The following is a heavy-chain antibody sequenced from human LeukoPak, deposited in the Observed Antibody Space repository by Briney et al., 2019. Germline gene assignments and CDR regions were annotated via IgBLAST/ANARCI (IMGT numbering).Heavy chain of an antibody. CDR1: GYTFTSYY. D-gene: IGHD1-7*01. CDR2: INPSGGST. J-gene: IGHJ4*02. CDR3: ARGGSNWNYRYYFDY. V-gene: IGHV1-46*01. Sequence: ASVKVSCKASGYTFTSYYMHWVRQAPGQGLEWMGIINPSGGSTSYAQKFQGRVTVTRDTSTNTAYLELRSLTSDDTAVYFCARGGSNWNYRYYFDYWGQGTLVTVSS.